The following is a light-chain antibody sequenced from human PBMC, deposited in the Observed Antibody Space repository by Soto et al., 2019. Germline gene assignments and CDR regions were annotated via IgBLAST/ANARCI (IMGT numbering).Light chain of an antibody. J-gene: IGKJ3*01. CDR3: HQYDRSAIFT. V-gene: IGKV3-20*01. CDR2: GAS. CDR1: QSVPSNY. Sequence: EMVLTQPPGTLSLSPGERATLSCRASQSVPSNYLAWYQQRPGQAPRLLIYGASTRAAGVPDRFSGSGSGTEFTLTINRLEPEDFAVFYCHQYDRSAIFTFGPGTTVDIK.